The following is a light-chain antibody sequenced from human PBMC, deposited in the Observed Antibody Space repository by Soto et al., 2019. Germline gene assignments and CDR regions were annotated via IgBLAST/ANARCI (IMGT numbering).Light chain of an antibody. V-gene: IGKV3-15*01. J-gene: IGKJ4*01. CDR1: QSVDGY. CDR3: QHYNNWPLT. CDR2: GAS. Sequence: VMTQSPATLSVSLGKSATLSCRASQSVDGYLAWYQQKPGQAPRLLIYGASTRATGIPARFSGSGSGTEFTLTISSLQSEDFAVYYCQHYNNWPLTFGGGTKVDNK.